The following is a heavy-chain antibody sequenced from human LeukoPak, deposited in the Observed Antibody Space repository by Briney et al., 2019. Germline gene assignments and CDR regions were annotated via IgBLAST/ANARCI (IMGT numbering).Heavy chain of an antibody. CDR3: ARRVYDILTGYYRGIDY. CDR1: GGSISSSSYY. J-gene: IGHJ4*02. CDR2: IYYSGST. D-gene: IGHD3-9*01. Sequence: SETLSLTCTVSGGSISSSSYYWGWIRQPPGKGLEWIGSIYYSGSTYYNPSLKSRVTISVDTSKNQFSLKLSSVTAADTAVYYCARRVYDILTGYYRGIDYWGQGTLVTVSS. V-gene: IGHV4-39*01.